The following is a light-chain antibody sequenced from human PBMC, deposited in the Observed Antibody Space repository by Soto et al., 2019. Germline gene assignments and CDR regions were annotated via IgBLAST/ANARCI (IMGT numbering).Light chain of an antibody. V-gene: IGKV3-15*01. Sequence: EIVMKQSPATLSVSPGESATLSCRASQSVSSNLAWYQQKPGQAPRLLIYGASTRATGIPARFSGSGSGTEFTLTISSLQSEDFAVYYCQQYNNWWTFGQGTKVEIK. CDR3: QQYNNWWT. J-gene: IGKJ1*01. CDR2: GAS. CDR1: QSVSSN.